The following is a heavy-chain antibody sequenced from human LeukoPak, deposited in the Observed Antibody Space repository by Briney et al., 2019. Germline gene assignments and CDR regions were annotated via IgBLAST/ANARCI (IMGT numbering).Heavy chain of an antibody. Sequence: PGGSLRLSCAASGFTFETYEMNWVRQAPGKGLEWLSVISGSGGSGSGGSTYYADSVKGRFTISRDNSKNTLYLQMNSLRAEDTAVYYCARKNGLDYWGQGTLVTVSS. V-gene: IGHV3-23*01. CDR1: GFTFETYE. J-gene: IGHJ4*02. CDR3: ARKNGLDY. CDR2: ISGSGGSGSGGST.